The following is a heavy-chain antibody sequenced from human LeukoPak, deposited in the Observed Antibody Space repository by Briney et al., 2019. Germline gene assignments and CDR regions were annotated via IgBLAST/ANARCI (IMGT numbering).Heavy chain of an antibody. D-gene: IGHD3-22*01. V-gene: IGHV3-9*01. J-gene: IGHJ4*02. CDR2: ISRNSGSI. Sequence: AGGSLRLSCAASGFTFDDYAMHWVRQAPGKGLEWVSGISRNSGSIGYADSVKGRFTISRDNAKSSLYLQMNSLRAEDTAVYYCARMGSNYYDSSGYRPLDYWGQGTLVSVSS. CDR3: ARMGSNYYDSSGYRPLDY. CDR1: GFTFDDYA.